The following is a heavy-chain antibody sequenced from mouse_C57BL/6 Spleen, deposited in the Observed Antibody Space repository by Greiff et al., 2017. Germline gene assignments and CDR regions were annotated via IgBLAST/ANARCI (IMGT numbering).Heavy chain of an antibody. D-gene: IGHD2-3*01. J-gene: IGHJ2*01. CDR3: TGDGYYLDY. CDR1: GFTFSNYW. V-gene: IGHV6-3*01. Sequence: EVKLEESGGGLVQPGGSMKLSCVASGFTFSNYWMNWVRQSPEKGLEWVAQIRLKSDNYATHYAESVKGRFTISRDDSKRSVYLQMNNLRAEDTGIYYCTGDGYYLDYWGQGTTLTVSS. CDR2: IRLKSDNYAT.